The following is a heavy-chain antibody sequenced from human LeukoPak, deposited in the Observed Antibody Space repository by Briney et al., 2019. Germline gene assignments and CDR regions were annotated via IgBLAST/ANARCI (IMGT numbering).Heavy chain of an antibody. CDR2: ISSSGSTI. CDR3: ARDRWEMAALSAFDY. Sequence: PGGSLRLSCAASGFTFSSYEMNWVRQAPGKGLEWVSYISSSGSTIYYADSVKGRFTISRDNAKNSLYLQMNSLRAEDTAVYYCARDRWEMAALSAFDYWGQGTLVTVSS. J-gene: IGHJ4*02. CDR1: GFTFSSYE. D-gene: IGHD5-24*01. V-gene: IGHV3-48*03.